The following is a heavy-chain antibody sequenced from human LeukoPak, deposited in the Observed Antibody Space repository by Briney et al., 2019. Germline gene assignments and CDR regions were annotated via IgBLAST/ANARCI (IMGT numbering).Heavy chain of an antibody. D-gene: IGHD5-12*01. CDR3: ARVRGSYSSDY. Sequence: GGSLRLSCAASGFTFRDYYMSWIRQAPGEGLERVSFISKDGRTVSYADSVKGQFTISRDNSKTSLYLQMNSLTADDTAVYFCARVRGSYSSDYWGQGTLVTVSS. CDR1: GFTFRDYY. J-gene: IGHJ4*02. CDR2: ISKDGRTV. V-gene: IGHV3-11*01.